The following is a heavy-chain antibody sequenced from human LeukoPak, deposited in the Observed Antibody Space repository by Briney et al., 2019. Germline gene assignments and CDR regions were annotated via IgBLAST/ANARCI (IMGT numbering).Heavy chain of an antibody. V-gene: IGHV4-59*01. Sequence: PGGSLRLSCAASGFTFSYYWMSWVRQPPGKGLEWIGYIYYSGSTNYNPSLKSRVTISVDTSKNQFSLKLSSVTAADTAVYYCARGGFGYDSSGYSVDYWGQGTLVTVSS. D-gene: IGHD3-22*01. CDR2: IYYSGST. CDR3: ARGGFGYDSSGYSVDY. J-gene: IGHJ4*02. CDR1: GFTFSYYW.